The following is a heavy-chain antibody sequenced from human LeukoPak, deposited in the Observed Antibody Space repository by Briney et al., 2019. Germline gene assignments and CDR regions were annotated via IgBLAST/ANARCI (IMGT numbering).Heavy chain of an antibody. CDR1: GFTFSSYE. V-gene: IGHV3-48*03. CDR2: ITSSGHIT. Sequence: PGGSLRLSCSASGFTFSSYEMNWVRQAPGKGLEWVSYITSSGHITDYADSVKGRFTISRDDAKKSVYLQMNSLRAEDTAVYYCARGDIPYYYGVDVWGQGTSVTVSS. CDR3: ARGDIPYYYGVDV. J-gene: IGHJ6*02.